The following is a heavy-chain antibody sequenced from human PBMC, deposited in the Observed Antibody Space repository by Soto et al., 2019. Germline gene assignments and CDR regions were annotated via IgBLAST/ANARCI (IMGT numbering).Heavy chain of an antibody. CDR1: GFTFSSYW. CDR3: AIPRDF. J-gene: IGHJ4*02. CDR2: INQDGREK. V-gene: IGHV3-7*01. Sequence: SGGSLRLSCAASGFTFSSYWMNWVRQAPGKGLEWVASINQDGREKIYVDSVKGRFTISRDNAKNSLYLQMNSLRAEDTAVYYCAIPRDFWGQGTLVTVSS.